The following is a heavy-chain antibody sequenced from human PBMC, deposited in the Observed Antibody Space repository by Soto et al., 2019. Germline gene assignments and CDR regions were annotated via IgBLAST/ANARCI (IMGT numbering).Heavy chain of an antibody. J-gene: IGHJ4*02. D-gene: IGHD3-10*01. CDR1: GFTFSSYA. CDR2: ISGSGGST. CDR3: VYGSGSYYKEVFDY. V-gene: IGHV3-23*01. Sequence: GSLRLSCAASGFTFSSYAMSWVRQAPGKGLEWVSAISGSGGSTYYADSVKGRFTISRDNSKNTLYLQMNSLRAEDTAVYYCVYGSGSYYKEVFDYWGQGTLVTVSS.